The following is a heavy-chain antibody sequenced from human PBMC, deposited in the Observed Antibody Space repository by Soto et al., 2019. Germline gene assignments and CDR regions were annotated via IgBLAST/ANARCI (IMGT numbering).Heavy chain of an antibody. J-gene: IGHJ4*02. CDR3: ARSPRSIAAGGIDY. CDR2: IYHSGST. CDR1: GGSISSSNL. D-gene: IGHD6-13*01. V-gene: IGHV4-4*02. Sequence: QVQLQESGPGLVKPSGTLSLTCAVSGGSISSSNLWTWVRQPPGKGLEWIGEIYHSGSTNYNPSLKSRVTRAGDKSKHHFPLTVTAVTAADTAVYYCARSPRSIAAGGIDYWGQGILVTVSS.